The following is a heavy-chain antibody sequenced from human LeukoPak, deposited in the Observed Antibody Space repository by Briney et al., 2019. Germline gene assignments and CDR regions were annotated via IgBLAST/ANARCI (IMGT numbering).Heavy chain of an antibody. CDR2: IYYSGST. J-gene: IGHJ5*02. Sequence: PSETLSLTCAVSGGSISSYYWSWIRQPPGKGLEWTGYIYYSGSTNYNPSLKSRVTISVDTSKNQFSLKLSSVTAADTAVYYCARFIDEIDNWFDPWGQGTLATVSS. V-gene: IGHV4-59*01. CDR3: ARFIDEIDNWFDP. D-gene: IGHD3-16*02. CDR1: GGSISSYY.